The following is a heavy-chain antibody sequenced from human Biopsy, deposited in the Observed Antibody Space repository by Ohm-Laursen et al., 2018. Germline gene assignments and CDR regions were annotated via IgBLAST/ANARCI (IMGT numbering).Heavy chain of an antibody. CDR3: ARGSSYGYDFDY. Sequence: PGTLSLTCTVSGGSIGSFFWSWIRQPPGKGLEWIGYIYYSGSTNYNPSLRSRVTISVDRSKNQFSLKLSSVTAADTAVYFCARGSSYGYDFDYWGQGTLVAVSS. J-gene: IGHJ4*02. V-gene: IGHV4-59*01. D-gene: IGHD5-18*01. CDR2: IYYSGST. CDR1: GGSIGSFF.